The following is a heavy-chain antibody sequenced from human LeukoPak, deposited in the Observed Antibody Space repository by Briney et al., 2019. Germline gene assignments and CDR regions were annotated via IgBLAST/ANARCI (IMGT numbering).Heavy chain of an antibody. CDR1: GFTFSSYW. CDR3: ARDGAQEGY. Sequence: GGSLRLSCAASGFTFSSYWMHWVRQTPGRGLVWVSRISTDGSSTSYADSVKGRFTISRDNAKNTLYLQMNSLRAEDTAVYYCARDGAQEGYWGQGTLVTVSS. CDR2: ISTDGSST. V-gene: IGHV3-74*01. D-gene: IGHD3-16*01. J-gene: IGHJ4*02.